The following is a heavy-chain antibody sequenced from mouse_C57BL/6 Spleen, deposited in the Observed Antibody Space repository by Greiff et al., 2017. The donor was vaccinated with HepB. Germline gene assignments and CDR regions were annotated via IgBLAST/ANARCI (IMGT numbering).Heavy chain of an antibody. CDR3: ELYYYGRRAMDY. CDR1: GYTFTDYY. Sequence: QVQLKESGAELVRPGASVKLSCKASGYTFTDYYINWVKQRPGQGLEWIARIYPGSGNTYYNEKFKGKATLTAEKSSSTAYMQLSSLTSEDSAVYFCELYYYGRRAMDYWGQGTSVTVSS. V-gene: IGHV1-76*01. D-gene: IGHD1-1*01. CDR2: IYPGSGNT. J-gene: IGHJ4*01.